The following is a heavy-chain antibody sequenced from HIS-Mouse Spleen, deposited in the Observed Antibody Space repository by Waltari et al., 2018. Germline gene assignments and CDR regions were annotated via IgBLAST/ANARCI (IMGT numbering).Heavy chain of an antibody. Sequence: QLQLQESGPGLVKPSETLSPTCTVSGGSIRVSSYYWRWIRHPPGKGLECSGSIYYSGSTYYNPTPKSRVTISVDTSKNQFPPKLSSVTAADSAVYYCAREIPYSSSWYDWYFDLWGRGTLVTVSS. D-gene: IGHD6-13*01. V-gene: IGHV4-39*07. CDR3: AREIPYSSSWYDWYFDL. CDR2: IYYSGST. CDR1: GGSIRVSSYY. J-gene: IGHJ2*01.